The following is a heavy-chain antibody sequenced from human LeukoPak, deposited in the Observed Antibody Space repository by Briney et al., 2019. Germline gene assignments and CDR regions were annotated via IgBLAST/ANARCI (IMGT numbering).Heavy chain of an antibody. D-gene: IGHD6-19*01. V-gene: IGHV4-34*01. Sequence: SETLSLTCAVYGVSFSGYYWSWIRQPPGKGLEWIGEINHSGSTNYNPSLKSRVTISVDTSKNQFSLKLSSVTAADTAVYYCARRYSSGWYGVPDYWGQGTLVTVSS. J-gene: IGHJ4*02. CDR3: ARRYSSGWYGVPDY. CDR1: GVSFSGYY. CDR2: INHSGST.